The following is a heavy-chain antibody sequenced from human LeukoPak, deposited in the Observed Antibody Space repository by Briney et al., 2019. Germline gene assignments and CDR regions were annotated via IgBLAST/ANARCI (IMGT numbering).Heavy chain of an antibody. Sequence: PSETLSLTCTVSGGSISSSSYYWGWIRQPPGKGLEWIGSIYYSGSTYYNPSLKSRVTISVDMSKNQFSLKLSSVTAADTAVYYCARHEGLDFWSGYYTAGFDYWGQGTLVTVSS. CDR2: IYYSGST. J-gene: IGHJ4*02. V-gene: IGHV4-39*01. CDR1: GGSISSSSYY. CDR3: ARHEGLDFWSGYYTAGFDY. D-gene: IGHD3-3*01.